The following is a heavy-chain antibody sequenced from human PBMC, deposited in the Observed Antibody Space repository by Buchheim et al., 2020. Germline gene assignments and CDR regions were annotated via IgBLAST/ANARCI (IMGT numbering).Heavy chain of an antibody. CDR1: GFTFSSYA. CDR3: AKGSELGYSYGFDYGMDV. V-gene: IGHV3-23*04. Sequence: EVQLVESGGGLVQPGGSLRLSCAASGFTFSSYAMSWVRQAPGKGLEWVSAISGSGGSTYYADSVKGRFTISRDNSKNKLDLQMNSLRAEDTAVYYCAKGSELGYSYGFDYGMDVWGQGTT. CDR2: ISGSGGST. D-gene: IGHD5-18*01. J-gene: IGHJ6*02.